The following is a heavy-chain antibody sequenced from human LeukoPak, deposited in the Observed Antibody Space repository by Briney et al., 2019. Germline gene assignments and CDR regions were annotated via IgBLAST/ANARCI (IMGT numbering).Heavy chain of an antibody. Sequence: PGGSLRLSFAVSGFTFSSYWMHWVRKAPGKGLVWVSRINRDGSSTSYADSVKGRFTISRDNAKNTLYLQMNSLRAEDTAVYYCASIVRATTGLDCWGQGTLVTVSS. D-gene: IGHD1-26*01. CDR3: ASIVRATTGLDC. J-gene: IGHJ4*02. CDR2: INRDGSST. V-gene: IGHV3-74*01. CDR1: GFTFSSYW.